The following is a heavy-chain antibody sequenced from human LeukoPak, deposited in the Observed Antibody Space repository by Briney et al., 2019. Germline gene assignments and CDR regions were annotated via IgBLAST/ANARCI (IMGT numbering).Heavy chain of an antibody. CDR2: IYYSGST. D-gene: IGHD2-21*02. CDR3: ARSNSVTIDY. V-gene: IGHV4-59*08. Sequence: SETLSLTCTVSGGSISSYYWSWIRQPPGKGLEWIGYIYYSGSTNYNPPLKSRVTISVDTSKNQFSLKLSSVTAADTAVYYCARSNSVTIDYWGQGTLVTVSS. J-gene: IGHJ4*02. CDR1: GGSISSYY.